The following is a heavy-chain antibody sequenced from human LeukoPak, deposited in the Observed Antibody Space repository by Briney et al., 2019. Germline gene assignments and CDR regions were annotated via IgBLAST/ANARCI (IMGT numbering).Heavy chain of an antibody. CDR1: GFTFSSYS. J-gene: IGHJ4*02. D-gene: IGHD6-6*01. Sequence: AGGSLRLSCAASGFTFSSYSMNWVRQAPGKGLEWVSSISPTGSCIYYSDSMKGRFTISRDNAKSSLHLQMNSLRAEDTAVYYCASGPLISYNSSTYPPFDYWGQGTLVTVSS. V-gene: IGHV3-21*01. CDR3: ASGPLISYNSSTYPPFDY. CDR2: ISPTGSCI.